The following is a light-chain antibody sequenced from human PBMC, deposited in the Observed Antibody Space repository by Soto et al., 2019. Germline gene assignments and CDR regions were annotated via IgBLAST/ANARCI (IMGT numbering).Light chain of an antibody. Sequence: DIQMTQSPSTLSASVGDRVTITCRASQSISSWLAWYQQQPGKAPKLLIYKASTLQSGVPSRFSGSGSGTEFTLTISSLQPDDFATYYCQQYNDNWTFGQGTKVE. CDR3: QQYNDNWT. V-gene: IGKV1-5*03. CDR2: KAS. J-gene: IGKJ1*01. CDR1: QSISSW.